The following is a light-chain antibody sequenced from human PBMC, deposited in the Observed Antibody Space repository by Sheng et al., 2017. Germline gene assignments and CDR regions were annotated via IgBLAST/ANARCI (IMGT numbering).Light chain of an antibody. J-gene: IGKJ4*01. CDR2: DAS. Sequence: EIVLTQSPATLSLSPGERAILSCRASQSVSSYLAWYQQKPGQAPRLLIYDASNRATGIPARFSGSGSGTDFTLTISSLQSEDFAVYYCQQYDKWPLPFGGGTKVEIK. V-gene: IGKV3-11*01. CDR3: QQYDKWPLP. CDR1: QSVSSY.